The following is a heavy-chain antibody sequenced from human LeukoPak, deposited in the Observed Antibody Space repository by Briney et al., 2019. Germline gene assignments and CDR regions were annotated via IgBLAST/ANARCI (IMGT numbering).Heavy chain of an antibody. Sequence: NPGGSLRLSCKTSGFTFSSYSMNWVRQAPGKGLEWVSSISSSSSYIYYADSVKGRFTISRDNAKNSLYLQMNSLRAEDTAVYYCARDPIPLAVAGLNLDYWGQGTLVTVSS. D-gene: IGHD6-19*01. CDR1: GFTFSSYS. CDR3: ARDPIPLAVAGLNLDY. J-gene: IGHJ4*02. V-gene: IGHV3-21*01. CDR2: ISSSSSYI.